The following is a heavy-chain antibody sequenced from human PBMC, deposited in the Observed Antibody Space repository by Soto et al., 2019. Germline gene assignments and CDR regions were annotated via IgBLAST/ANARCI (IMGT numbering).Heavy chain of an antibody. D-gene: IGHD3-9*01. CDR2: INHSGST. CDR1: VGSFSCYY. Sequence: SETLSLTCAVYVGSFSCYYWSWIRQPPGKGLEWIGEINHSGSTNYNPSLKSRVTISVDTSENQFSLKLSSVTAADTAVYYCARGPGRYFDWLLKYYFDYWGQGTLVTVPS. J-gene: IGHJ4*02. V-gene: IGHV4-34*01. CDR3: ARGPGRYFDWLLKYYFDY.